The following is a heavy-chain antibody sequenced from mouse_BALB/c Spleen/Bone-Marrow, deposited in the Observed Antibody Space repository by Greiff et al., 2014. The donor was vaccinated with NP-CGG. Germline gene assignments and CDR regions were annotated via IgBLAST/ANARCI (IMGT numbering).Heavy chain of an antibody. J-gene: IGHJ3*01. CDR2: IYPSDSYT. V-gene: IGHV1-69*02. CDR1: GYTFTSYW. D-gene: IGHD1-1*01. Sequence: VKLMESGAELVRPGASVKLSCKASGYTFTSYWINWVKQRPGQGLEWIGNIYPSDSYTNYNQKFKDMATLTVDKSSSTAYMQLSSPTSEDSAVYYCTRVRGYGSRAWFAYWGQGTLVTVSA. CDR3: TRVRGYGSRAWFAY.